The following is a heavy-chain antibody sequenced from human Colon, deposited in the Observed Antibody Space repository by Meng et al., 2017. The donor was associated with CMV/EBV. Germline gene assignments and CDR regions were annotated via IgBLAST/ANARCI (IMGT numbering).Heavy chain of an antibody. Sequence: SETLSLTCAVSGDSISTNSAAWNWIRLSPTRGLEWLGRTYYGSSRSNWYNDYALSVKGRITISPDASKNQFSLQLNSVTPEDTAVYYCARVLLWFGGRQYYGMDVWGQGTPVTVSS. CDR3: ARVLLWFGGRQYYGMDV. J-gene: IGHJ6*02. CDR2: TYYGSSRSNWYN. V-gene: IGHV6-1*01. CDR1: GDSISTNSAA. D-gene: IGHD3-10*01.